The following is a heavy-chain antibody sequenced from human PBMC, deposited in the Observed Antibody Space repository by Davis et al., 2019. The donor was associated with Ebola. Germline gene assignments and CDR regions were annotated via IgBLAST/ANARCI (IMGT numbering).Heavy chain of an antibody. CDR2: ISGSGGST. V-gene: IGHV3-23*01. Sequence: GESLKISCAASGFTFSSYAMSWVRQAPGKGLEWVSAISGSGGSTYYADSVKGRFTISRDNSKNTLYLQMNSLRAEDTAVYYCANDCSSTIPLPYYYYGMDVWGQGTTVTVSS. CDR1: GFTFSSYA. D-gene: IGHD2-2*01. CDR3: ANDCSSTIPLPYYYYGMDV. J-gene: IGHJ6*02.